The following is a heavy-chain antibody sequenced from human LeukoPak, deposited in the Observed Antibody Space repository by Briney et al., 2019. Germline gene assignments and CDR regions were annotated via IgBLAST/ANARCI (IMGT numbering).Heavy chain of an antibody. V-gene: IGHV4-59*01. CDR2: IYYSGST. Sequence: SETLSLTCTVSGGSMTTYYWTWIRQPPGKGPGWIGYIYYSGSTNYNSSLKSRVSMSVDTYKNQFSLKVNSVTAADAAIYYCARLGRGGDWFDYWGQGILVTVSS. CDR3: ARLGRGGDWFDY. J-gene: IGHJ4*02. D-gene: IGHD2-21*02. CDR1: GGSMTTYY.